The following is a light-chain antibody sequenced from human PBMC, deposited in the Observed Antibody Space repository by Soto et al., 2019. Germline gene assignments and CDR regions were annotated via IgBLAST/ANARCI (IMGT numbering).Light chain of an antibody. J-gene: IGKJ3*01. CDR3: QQFHDLPFT. Sequence: DIQMTQSPSSLSASVGDRVTITCQASQDITKSLNWFQQKPGKAPALLIYDASNLETGVPSNFSGSESGADITFTISSLQPQHIATYYCQQFHDLPFTFGPGTKVELK. CDR2: DAS. CDR1: QDITKS. V-gene: IGKV1-33*01.